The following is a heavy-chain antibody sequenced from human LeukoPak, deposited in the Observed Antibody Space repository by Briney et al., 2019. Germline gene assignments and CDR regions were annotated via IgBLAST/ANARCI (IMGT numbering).Heavy chain of an antibody. CDR2: ISGNGGST. CDR1: GFTFSRYA. V-gene: IGHV3-64D*06. CDR3: VKEGSLTQPDY. J-gene: IGHJ4*02. D-gene: IGHD1-1*01. Sequence: GGSLRLSCSASGFTFSRYAMHWVRQASGKGLDYVSAISGNGGSTYYADSVKGRFTISRDNSKNTLYLQMSSLRAEDSAVYYCVKEGSLTQPDYWGQGTLSPSP.